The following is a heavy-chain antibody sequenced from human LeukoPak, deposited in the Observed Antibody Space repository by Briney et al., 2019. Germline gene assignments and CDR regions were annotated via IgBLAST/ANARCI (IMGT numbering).Heavy chain of an antibody. CDR3: ARHRYFYFDL. D-gene: IGHD1-1*01. V-gene: IGHV3-7*01. J-gene: IGHJ4*02. CDR2: IKEDGTDT. CDR1: GFTFSLHY. Sequence: PGGSLRLSCAASGFTFSLHYMGWVRQTPGKWLEWVSNIKEDGTDTLYVDPVKGRFTISKDNAKNSVYLQMNSLRAEDTAVYYCARHRYFYFDLWGQGTLVTVSS.